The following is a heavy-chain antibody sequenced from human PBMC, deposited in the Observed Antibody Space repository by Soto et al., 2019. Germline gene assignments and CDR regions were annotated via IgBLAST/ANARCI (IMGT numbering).Heavy chain of an antibody. CDR1: GYTFTDYD. V-gene: IGHV1-8*02. J-gene: IGHJ5*02. CDR2: LNPDSGST. CDR3: ARGKVGDSWSVYYKGWLDP. D-gene: IGHD3-3*01. Sequence: QVQLVQSGAEIKKPGASVKVSCKASGYTFTDYDLYWVRQAPGQGLEWMGRLNPDSGSTVNGQKFRTRVSMTMNTSKTPAYLELDSLRSEDTAVSDCARGKVGDSWSVYYKGWLDPCCQATLVTVSP.